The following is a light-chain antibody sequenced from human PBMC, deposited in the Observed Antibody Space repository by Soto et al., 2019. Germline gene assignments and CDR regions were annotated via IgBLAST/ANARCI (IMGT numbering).Light chain of an antibody. J-gene: IGLJ1*01. Sequence: QSALTEPASVSGSPGQSITISCTGTSSDVGGYDYVSWYQLHPGKAPKLMVFAVSNRPSGLSYRFSGSKDGNTASLTISRLQSEDESDYFCSSYSISTAYLFGTGTKVPVL. CDR3: SSYSISTAYL. CDR2: AVS. CDR1: SSDVGGYDY. V-gene: IGLV2-14*01.